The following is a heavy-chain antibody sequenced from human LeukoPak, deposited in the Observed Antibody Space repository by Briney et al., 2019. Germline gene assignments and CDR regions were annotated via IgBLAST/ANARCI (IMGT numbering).Heavy chain of an antibody. CDR1: GFTGSSNY. Sequence: GGSLRLSCAASGFTGSSNYMIWVRHAPGMGLMWGSVIYSGDRTYYADSVKGRFTISRDNSKNTLYLQMNSLRAEDTAVYYCARVEGSGSYYYSFNYWGQGTLVTVSS. CDR2: IYSGDRT. V-gene: IGHV3-66*01. CDR3: ARVEGSGSYYYSFNY. D-gene: IGHD3-10*01. J-gene: IGHJ4*02.